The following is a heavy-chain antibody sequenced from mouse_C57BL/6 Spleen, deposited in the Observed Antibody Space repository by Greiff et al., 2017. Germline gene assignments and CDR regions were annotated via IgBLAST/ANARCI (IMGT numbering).Heavy chain of an antibody. CDR3: ARGGVYDYDGYFDV. Sequence: VKLVESGAELARPGASVKLSCKASGYTFTSYGISWVKQRPGQGLEWIGEIYPRSGNTYYNEKFKGKATLTADKSSSTAYMELRSLTSEDSAVYFCARGGVYDYDGYFDVWGTGTTVTVSS. CDR1: GYTFTSYG. D-gene: IGHD2-4*01. J-gene: IGHJ1*03. V-gene: IGHV1-81*01. CDR2: IYPRSGNT.